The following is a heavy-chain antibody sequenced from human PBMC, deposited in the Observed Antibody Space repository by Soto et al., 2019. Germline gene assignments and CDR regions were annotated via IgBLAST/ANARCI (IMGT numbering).Heavy chain of an antibody. V-gene: IGHV3-23*01. D-gene: IGHD2-15*01. CDR2: ITYSGGAT. CDR3: AKYIGGGGYWYDY. Sequence: GGSLRLSCAASGFTFSNYDMTWVRQAPGKGLEWVSTITYSGGATYYADSVKGRFTISRDNSRNALYLQMNNLRAEDTAVYYCAKYIGGGGYWYDYWGHGTLVTVS. J-gene: IGHJ5*01. CDR1: GFTFSNYD.